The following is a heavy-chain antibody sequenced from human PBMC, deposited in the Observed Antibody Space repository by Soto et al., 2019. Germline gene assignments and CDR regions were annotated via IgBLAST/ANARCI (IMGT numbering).Heavy chain of an antibody. V-gene: IGHV3-21*01. J-gene: IGHJ6*02. CDR1: GFTFRTYT. CDR3: ARDRGYDAHDYYYNAMDV. D-gene: IGHD2-15*01. CDR2: IRGFSPYT. Sequence: EVQLVESGGGLVQPGGSLRLSCVASGFTFRTYTMNWVRQAPGKGLEWVSGIRGFSPYTFYAESVKGRFTISRDNAKISLYLQMNSLGVEDTAVYYCARDRGYDAHDYYYNAMDVWGQGTTVTVSS.